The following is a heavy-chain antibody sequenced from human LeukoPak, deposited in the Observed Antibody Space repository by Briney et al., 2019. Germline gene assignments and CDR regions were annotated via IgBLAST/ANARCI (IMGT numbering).Heavy chain of an antibody. CDR2: ITASGGST. Sequence: GGSLRLSCASSGFTFNNYVMTWVRQAPGKGLEWVSSITASGGSTYCADSVKGRFTISRDNSKNTLYLQMSSLRAEDTAVYYCARDYPTSGIVTIFDCWGQGTLVTVSS. CDR3: ARDYPTSGIVTIFDC. J-gene: IGHJ4*02. CDR1: GFTFNNYV. D-gene: IGHD1-1*01. V-gene: IGHV3-23*01.